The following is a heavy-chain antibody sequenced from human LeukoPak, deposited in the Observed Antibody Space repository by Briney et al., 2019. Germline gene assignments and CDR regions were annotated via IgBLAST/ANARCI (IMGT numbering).Heavy chain of an antibody. Sequence: PSETLSLXCSVSGGSISTSSYYWGWIRQPPGEVLEWIGSIYYSGTTYYNPSLKSRVTISVDTSKNHFSLRLSSVTAADTAVFYCARLNYYDSNWGQGTLVAVSS. CDR1: GGSISTSSYY. CDR3: ARLNYYDSN. V-gene: IGHV4-39*02. J-gene: IGHJ4*02. CDR2: IYYSGTT. D-gene: IGHD3-22*01.